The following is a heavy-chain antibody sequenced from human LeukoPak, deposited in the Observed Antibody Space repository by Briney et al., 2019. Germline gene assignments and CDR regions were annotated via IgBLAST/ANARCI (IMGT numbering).Heavy chain of an antibody. CDR3: AKDNPLPL. Sequence: GGSLRLSCAASGFTFSSYTMNWVRQAPGKGLEWVANIKQDGTKTYYVDSVKGRFTISRDNAKNSVYLQMNSLRAEDTAVYFCAKDNPLPLWGQGTLVSVSS. D-gene: IGHD1-14*01. CDR2: IKQDGTKT. J-gene: IGHJ4*02. V-gene: IGHV3-7*04. CDR1: GFTFSSYT.